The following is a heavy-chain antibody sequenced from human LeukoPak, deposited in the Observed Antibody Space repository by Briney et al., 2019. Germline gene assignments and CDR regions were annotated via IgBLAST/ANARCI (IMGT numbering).Heavy chain of an antibody. CDR2: ISSSSSTI. Sequence: GGSLRLSCAASGLTFSRYSMDWVRQAPGKGLEWVSYISSSSSTIYYADSVKGRFTISRDNAKNSLYLQMNSLRAEDTAVYYCATRRPFDYWGQGTLVTVSS. J-gene: IGHJ4*02. CDR3: ATRRPFDY. V-gene: IGHV3-48*01. CDR1: GLTFSRYS.